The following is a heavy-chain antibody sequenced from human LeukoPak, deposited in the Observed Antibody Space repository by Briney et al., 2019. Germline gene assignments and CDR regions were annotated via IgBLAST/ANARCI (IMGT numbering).Heavy chain of an antibody. V-gene: IGHV3-33*01. D-gene: IGHD2-2*01. J-gene: IGHJ4*02. CDR1: GFIFRTYG. CDR3: ARGPAALPIDY. CDR2: IWFDGSNK. Sequence: GRSLRLSCAASGFIFRTYGMHWVRQAPGKGLEWLAFIWFDGSNKYYADSVKGRFIISRDNSKSTLYLQMSSLRAEDTAVYYCARGPAALPIDYWGQGTLVTVSS.